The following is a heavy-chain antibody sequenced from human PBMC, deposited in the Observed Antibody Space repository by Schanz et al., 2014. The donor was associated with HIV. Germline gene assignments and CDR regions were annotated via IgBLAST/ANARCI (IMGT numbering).Heavy chain of an antibody. D-gene: IGHD3-10*01. CDR1: GFTFSNHA. CDR3: AKDMGRQPEYFQH. V-gene: IGHV3-30-3*01. CDR2: MSYDGTNK. Sequence: QVQLVESGGGVVQPGRSLRLSCAASGFTFSNHAMHWVRQAPGRGLEWVAVMSYDGTNKYYADSVKGRFTISRDNAKNSLYLQMNSLRVEDTALYYCAKDMGRQPEYFQHWGQGTLVTVSS. J-gene: IGHJ1*01.